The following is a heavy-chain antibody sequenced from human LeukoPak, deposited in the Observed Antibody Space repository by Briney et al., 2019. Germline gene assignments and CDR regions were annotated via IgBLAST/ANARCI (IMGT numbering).Heavy chain of an antibody. J-gene: IGHJ4*02. V-gene: IGHV3-30-3*01. CDR2: ISYDGSNK. Sequence: PGGSLRLSCAASGFTFSSYAMHWVRQAPGKGLEWVAVISYDGSNKYYADSVRGRFTISRDNSKNTLYLQMNSLRAEDTAVYYCARDLQRYSSSWYGLLDYWGRGTLVTVSS. D-gene: IGHD6-13*01. CDR3: ARDLQRYSSSWYGLLDY. CDR1: GFTFSSYA.